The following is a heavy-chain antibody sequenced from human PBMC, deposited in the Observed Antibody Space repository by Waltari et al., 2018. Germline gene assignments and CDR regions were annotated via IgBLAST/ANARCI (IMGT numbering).Heavy chain of an antibody. D-gene: IGHD3-3*01. J-gene: IGHJ4*02. CDR2: IYNSGGV. V-gene: IGHV4-61*02. CDR3: AREEGRYYNFWNGYYAFDN. CDR1: VDSISNGSSH. Sequence: QVQLQESGPGLVKPSQTLSLTCTVSVDSISNGSSHCSWIRQPAGKRLEWIGRIYNSGGVNYTPSLKSRVTISIDTSKNQFSLDLRSVTAADTAIYYCAREEGRYYNFWNGYYAFDNWGQGTLVTVSS.